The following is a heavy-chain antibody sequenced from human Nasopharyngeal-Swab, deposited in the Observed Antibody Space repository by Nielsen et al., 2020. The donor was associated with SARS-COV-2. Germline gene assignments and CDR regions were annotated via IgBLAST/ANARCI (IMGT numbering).Heavy chain of an antibody. CDR3: ARGLRYFDWIFDY. J-gene: IGHJ4*02. Sequence: SETLSLTCTVSGGSISSYYWSWIRQPPGKGLEWIGYIYYSGSTNYNPSLKSRVTISVDTSKNQFSLKLSSVTAADTAVYYCARGLRYFDWIFDYWGQGTLVTVSS. CDR1: GGSISSYY. D-gene: IGHD3-9*01. V-gene: IGHV4-59*13. CDR2: IYYSGST.